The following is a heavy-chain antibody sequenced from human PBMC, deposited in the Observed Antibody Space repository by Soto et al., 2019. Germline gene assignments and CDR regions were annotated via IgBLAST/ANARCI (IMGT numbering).Heavy chain of an antibody. Sequence: TLSLTCSVSGGSISSGGYYWSWIRQHPGKGLEWIGYIYYSGSTYYNPSLKSRVTISVDTSKNQFSLKLSSVTAADTAVYYCARDSHSNYGMDVWGQGTTVTGSS. D-gene: IGHD4-4*01. CDR2: IYYSGST. CDR3: ARDSHSNYGMDV. J-gene: IGHJ6*02. CDR1: GGSISSGGYY. V-gene: IGHV4-31*03.